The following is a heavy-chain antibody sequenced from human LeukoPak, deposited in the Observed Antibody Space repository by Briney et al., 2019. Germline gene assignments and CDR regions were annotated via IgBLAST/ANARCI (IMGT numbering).Heavy chain of an antibody. V-gene: IGHV3-30*18. CDR1: GFTFSSYG. CDR2: ISYDGSNK. D-gene: IGHD2-8*01. CDR3: AKDLWGYRTSGNYFDY. Sequence: GGSLRLSCAASGFTFSSYGMHWVRQAPGKGLEWVAVISYDGSNKYYADSVKGRFTISRDNSKNTLYLQMNSLRAEDTAVYYCAKDLWGYRTSGNYFDYWGQGTLVTVSS. J-gene: IGHJ4*02.